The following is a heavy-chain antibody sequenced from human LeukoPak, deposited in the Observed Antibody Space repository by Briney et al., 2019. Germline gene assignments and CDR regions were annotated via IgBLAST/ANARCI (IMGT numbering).Heavy chain of an antibody. CDR3: ARDLGRMTTTYGMDV. CDR2: IIPILGIA. V-gene: IGHV1-69*04. CDR1: GYTFTSYA. D-gene: IGHD4-11*01. J-gene: IGHJ6*02. Sequence: SVKVSCKASGYTFTSYAMNWVRQAPGQGLEWMGRIIPILGIANYAQKFQGRVTITADKSTSTAYMELSSLRSEDTAVYYCARDLGRMTTTYGMDVWGQGTTVTVSS.